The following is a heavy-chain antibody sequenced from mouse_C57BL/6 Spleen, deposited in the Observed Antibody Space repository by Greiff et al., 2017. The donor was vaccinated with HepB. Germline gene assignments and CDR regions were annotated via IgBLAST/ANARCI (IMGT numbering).Heavy chain of an antibody. J-gene: IGHJ2*01. CDR2: IDPETGGT. CDR1: GYTFTDYE. CDR3: TRFRGGVYFDY. D-gene: IGHD3-3*01. Sequence: QVQLQQSGAELVRPGASVTLSCKASGYTFTDYEMHWVKQTPVHGLEWIGAIDPETGGTAYNQKFKGKAILTADKSSSTAYMELRSLTSEDSAVYYCTRFRGGVYFDYWGQGTTLTVSS. V-gene: IGHV1-15*01.